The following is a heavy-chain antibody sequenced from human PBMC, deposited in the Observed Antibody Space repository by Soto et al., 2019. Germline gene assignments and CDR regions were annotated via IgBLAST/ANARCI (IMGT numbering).Heavy chain of an antibody. D-gene: IGHD1-7*01. J-gene: IGHJ4*02. CDR2: ITGIGSST. V-gene: IGHV3-23*01. Sequence: PGGSLRHSCAASGFTFSSYDMTWVRQAPGKGLEWVSAITGIGSSTYYADSVKGRFTISRDNSRNTLNLQMNSLRAEDTAIYYCAKLGGTTLYYRGQGALVTVSS. CDR3: AKLGGTTLYY. CDR1: GFTFSSYD.